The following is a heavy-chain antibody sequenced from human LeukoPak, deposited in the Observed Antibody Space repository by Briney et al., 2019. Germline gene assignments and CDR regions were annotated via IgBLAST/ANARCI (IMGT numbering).Heavy chain of an antibody. D-gene: IGHD3-10*01. CDR3: ARDGLWFGEAVYYYYMDV. Sequence: ASVKVSCKASGYTFTSYAMNWVRQAPGQGLEWTGWINTNTGNPTYAQGFTGRFVFSLDTSVSTAYLQISSLKAEDTAVYYCARDGLWFGEAVYYYYMDVWGKGTTVTVSS. J-gene: IGHJ6*03. V-gene: IGHV7-4-1*02. CDR1: GYTFTSYA. CDR2: INTNTGNP.